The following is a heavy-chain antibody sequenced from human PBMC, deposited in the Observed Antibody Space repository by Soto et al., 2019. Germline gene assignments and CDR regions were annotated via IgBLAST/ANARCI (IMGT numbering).Heavy chain of an antibody. Sequence: SQTLSLTCGIPGDSVSGASASWSWIRQSPSRGLEWLGRTYYRSKWYSDYAVSVKSRITINPDTSKNQFSLQLNSVTPEDTAVYYCARGSYYNGWCWGRGTRGTVAS. V-gene: IGHV6-1*01. D-gene: IGHD3-10*01. J-gene: IGHJ4*02. CDR2: TYYRSKWYS. CDR3: ARGSYYNGWC. CDR1: GDSVSGASAS.